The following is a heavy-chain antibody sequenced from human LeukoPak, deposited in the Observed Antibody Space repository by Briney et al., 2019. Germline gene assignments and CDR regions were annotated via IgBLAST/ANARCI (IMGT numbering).Heavy chain of an antibody. D-gene: IGHD5-24*01. J-gene: IGHJ4*02. CDR2: IYYRGST. V-gene: IGHV4-59*01. CDR3: ARDKRGDGYGDFDY. CDR1: GGSISSYY. Sequence: SETLSLTCTVSGGSISSYYWSWIRQPPGKRLEWIGYIYYRGSTDYHPSLKSRITMSVETSKNQFPLRLSSVTAADTAVYYCARDKRGDGYGDFDYWGQGTLVTVSS.